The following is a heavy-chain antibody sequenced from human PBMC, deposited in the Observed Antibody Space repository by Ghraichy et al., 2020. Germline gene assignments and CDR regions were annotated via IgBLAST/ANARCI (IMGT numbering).Heavy chain of an antibody. CDR3: ARDTRTEFGMDV. CDR2: INFSGST. J-gene: IGHJ6*02. CDR1: GGSISNYY. Sequence: SETLSLTCTVSGGSISNYYWSWIRQPTGKGLEWIGRINFSGSTNFDPSLNSRLTMSVDTSKNQFSLKLTSLTAADTAVYYCARDTRTEFGMDVWGQGTTVTVSS. V-gene: IGHV4-4*07. D-gene: IGHD1-14*01.